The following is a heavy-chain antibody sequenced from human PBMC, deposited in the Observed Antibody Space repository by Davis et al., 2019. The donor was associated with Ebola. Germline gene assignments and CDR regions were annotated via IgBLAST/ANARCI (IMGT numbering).Heavy chain of an antibody. D-gene: IGHD1-26*01. CDR2: INPNSGGT. Sequence: ASVKVSCKASGYTFTSYGISWVRQAPGQGLEWMGWINPNSGGTNYAQKFQGWVTMTRNTSISTAYMELSSLRSEDTAVYYYARGFTTDYYYYGMDVWGQGTTVTVSS. J-gene: IGHJ6*02. CDR3: ARGFTTDYYYYGMDV. V-gene: IGHV1-8*02. CDR1: GYTFTSYG.